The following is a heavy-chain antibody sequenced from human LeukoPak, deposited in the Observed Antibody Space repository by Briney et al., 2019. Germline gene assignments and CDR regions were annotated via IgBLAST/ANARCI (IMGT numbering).Heavy chain of an antibody. CDR1: GFTVSSNY. CDR3: ARARIYCSGGSCYPYYFDY. CDR2: IYSGGST. Sequence: GGSLRLSCAASGFTVSSNYMSWVRQAPGKGLEWVSVIYSGGSTYYADSVKGRFTISRDNSKNTLYLQMNSLRAEDTAVYYCARARIYCSGGSCYPYYFDYWGQGTLVTV. D-gene: IGHD2-15*01. J-gene: IGHJ4*02. V-gene: IGHV3-53*01.